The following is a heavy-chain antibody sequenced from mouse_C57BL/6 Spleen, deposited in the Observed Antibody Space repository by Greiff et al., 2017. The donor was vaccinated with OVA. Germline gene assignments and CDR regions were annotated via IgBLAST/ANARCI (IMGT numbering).Heavy chain of an antibody. CDR2: VNPSSGGT. CDR3: ARSSSSYYFDY. Sequence: QVQLQQPGTELVKPGASVQLSCKASGHSFTSYWLHWVKQRPGQGLEWIGNVNPSSGGTNYNEKFKSKGTLTVVKSSSTAYMQLSSLRSEDSAFYYYARSSSSYYFDYWGQGTTLTVSS. J-gene: IGHJ2*01. CDR1: GHSFTSYW. D-gene: IGHD1-1*01. V-gene: IGHV1-53*01.